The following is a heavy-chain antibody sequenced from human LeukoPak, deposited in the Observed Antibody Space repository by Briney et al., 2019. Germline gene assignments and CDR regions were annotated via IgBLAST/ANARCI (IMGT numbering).Heavy chain of an antibody. D-gene: IGHD4-17*01. J-gene: IGHJ6*04. V-gene: IGHV1-69*13. Sequence: SVKVSCKASGGAFSSYAISWVRQAPGQGLEWMGGIIPIFGTANYAQKFQGRVTITADESTSTAYMELSSLRSEDTAVYYCAREIDYGDGIYYYYGMDVWGKGSTVTVSS. CDR1: GGAFSSYA. CDR2: IIPIFGTA. CDR3: AREIDYGDGIYYYYGMDV.